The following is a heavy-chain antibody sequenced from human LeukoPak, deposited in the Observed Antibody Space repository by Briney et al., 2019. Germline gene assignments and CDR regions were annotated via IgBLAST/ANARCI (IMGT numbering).Heavy chain of an antibody. Sequence: GGSLRLSCAASGFTFSNAWMSWVRQAPGKGLEWVGRIKSKTDGGTTDYAAPVKGRFTISRDDSKNTLYLQMNSLKTEDTAVYYCTTDLHLPGYQLLCGGSCYSGSFDYWGQGTLVTVSS. J-gene: IGHJ4*02. CDR3: TTDLHLPGYQLLCGGSCYSGSFDY. CDR1: GFTFSNAW. D-gene: IGHD2-15*01. CDR2: IKSKTDGGTT. V-gene: IGHV3-15*01.